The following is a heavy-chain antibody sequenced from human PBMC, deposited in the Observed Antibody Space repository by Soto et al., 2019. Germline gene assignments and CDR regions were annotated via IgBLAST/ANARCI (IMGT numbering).Heavy chain of an antibody. CDR3: GRDVVVENAIFRWFDS. Sequence: VGSLRLSCATSGFSFRSYGMHWVRQAPGKGLEWVAVISYDGSNKYYADSVKGRFTISRDNSKNTLYLQMNSLRAEDTAVYHCGRDVVVENAIFRWFDSWGKGTMVAVSS. D-gene: IGHD2-21*01. CDR2: ISYDGSNK. J-gene: IGHJ5*01. V-gene: IGHV3-33*01. CDR1: GFSFRSYG.